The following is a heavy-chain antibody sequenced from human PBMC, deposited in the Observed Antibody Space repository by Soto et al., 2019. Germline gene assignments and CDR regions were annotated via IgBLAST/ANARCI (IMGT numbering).Heavy chain of an antibody. V-gene: IGHV3-23*01. Sequence: EVQLLESGGGLVQPGGSLRLSCAASGLTFSSYAMRWVRQAPGKGLEWVSAISGSGGSTYYADSVKGRFTISRDNSKNMLYLQMNSLRAEDTAVYYCAKDDSPKVRFVEWYRLYYFDYWGKGTLVTVSS. J-gene: IGHJ4*02. D-gene: IGHD3-3*01. CDR3: AKDDSPKVRFVEWYRLYYFDY. CDR1: GLTFSSYA. CDR2: ISGSGGST.